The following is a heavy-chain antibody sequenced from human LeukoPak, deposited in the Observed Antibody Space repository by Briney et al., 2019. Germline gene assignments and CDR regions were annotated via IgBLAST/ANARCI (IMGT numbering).Heavy chain of an antibody. Sequence: SETLSLTCTVSGDSMNSSSYYWNWIRQPPGKGLEWIGYIYHSGTTDYNPSLKSRVTISVDRSKNQFSLKLGSVTAADTAVYYCARDSTTVTSEVFDYWGQGILVTVSS. CDR3: ARDSTTVTSEVFDY. CDR2: IYHSGTT. CDR1: GDSMNSSSYY. V-gene: IGHV4-30-2*01. D-gene: IGHD4-11*01. J-gene: IGHJ4*02.